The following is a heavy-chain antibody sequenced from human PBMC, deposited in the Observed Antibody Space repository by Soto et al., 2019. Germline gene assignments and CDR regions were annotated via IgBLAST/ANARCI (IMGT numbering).Heavy chain of an antibody. Sequence: QVQLVQSGAEVKKPGSSVKVSCKASGGTFSSYAISWVRQAPGQGLEWMGGIIPIFGTANYAQKFQGRVTITADESTSTAYMELSRLRSEDTAVYYCARGRAAAGLRPSSGMDVWGQGTTVTVSS. CDR1: GGTFSSYA. D-gene: IGHD6-13*01. J-gene: IGHJ6*02. CDR2: IIPIFGTA. CDR3: ARGRAAAGLRPSSGMDV. V-gene: IGHV1-69*12.